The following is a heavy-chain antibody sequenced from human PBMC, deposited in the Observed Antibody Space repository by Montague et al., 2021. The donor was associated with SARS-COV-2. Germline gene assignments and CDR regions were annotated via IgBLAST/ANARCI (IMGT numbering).Heavy chain of an antibody. D-gene: IGHD2-15*01. CDR3: CVRGLEAATDEAFDL. CDR1: GFSFSNYG. Sequence: SLRLSCAASGFSFSNYGMHWCRRGRSKAQNGIAHVRTTVTVLSGMSSYALQDRFTISRADSTNTLYLQMNSLKAGDTAIYYCCVRGLEAATDEAFDLWGPG. J-gene: IGHJ3*01. V-gene: IGHV3-15*03. CDR2: VRTTVTVLSG.